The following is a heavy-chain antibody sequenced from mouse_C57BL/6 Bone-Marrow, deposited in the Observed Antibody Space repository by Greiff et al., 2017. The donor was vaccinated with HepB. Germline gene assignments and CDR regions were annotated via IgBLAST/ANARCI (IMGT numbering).Heavy chain of an antibody. V-gene: IGHV5-2*01. CDR1: EYEFPSHD. CDR3: ARTRVTTSAMDY. Sequence: EVKLMESGGGLVQPGESLKLSCESNEYEFPSHDMSWVRKTPGKRLELVAAINSDGGSTYYPDTMEGRFIISRDNTKKTMYLQMSSLRSEDTALYYCARTRVTTSAMDYGGQGTSVTVSS. CDR2: INSDGGST. J-gene: IGHJ4*01. D-gene: IGHD2-2*01.